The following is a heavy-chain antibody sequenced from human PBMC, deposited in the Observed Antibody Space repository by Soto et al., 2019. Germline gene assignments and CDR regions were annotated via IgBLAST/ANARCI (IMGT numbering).Heavy chain of an antibody. V-gene: IGHV3-9*01. Sequence: GGSLRLSCAASGFTFDDYAMHWVRQAPGKGLEWVSGISWNSDNIGYADSVKGRFTISRDNVKNSLYLQMNSLRAEDTALYYCAKDLYSNYGDAFDIWGQGTMVTVSS. CDR3: AKDLYSNYGDAFDI. J-gene: IGHJ3*02. D-gene: IGHD4-4*01. CDR2: ISWNSDNI. CDR1: GFTFDDYA.